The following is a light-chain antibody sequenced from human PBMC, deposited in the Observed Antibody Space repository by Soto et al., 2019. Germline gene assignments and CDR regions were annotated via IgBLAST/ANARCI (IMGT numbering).Light chain of an antibody. V-gene: IGKV3-11*01. CDR2: DAS. CDR3: QQRSSWFT. CDR1: QSVGTF. Sequence: EIVLTQSPATLSLSPGERATLSCRASQSVGTFLAWYQQRPGQAPRLLIYDASITATGIPARFSGSGSGTEFTLTLSSLEPEDFAFYYCQQRSSWFTFGQGTKLEIK. J-gene: IGKJ2*01.